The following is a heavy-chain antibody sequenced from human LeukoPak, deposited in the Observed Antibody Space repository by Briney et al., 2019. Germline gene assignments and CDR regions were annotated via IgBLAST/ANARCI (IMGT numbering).Heavy chain of an antibody. Sequence: GGSLRLSCAVSGFSVSGYWMTWVREAPGRGREGVANIKQDGSEKNYVDSVKGRFTISRDNAENSLFLQMSSLRVEDTAVYYCAREWQGGIAAAGTRIEGDYWGQGTLVAVSS. CDR2: IKQDGSEK. J-gene: IGHJ4*02. D-gene: IGHD6-13*01. CDR3: AREWQGGIAAAGTRIEGDY. CDR1: GFSVSGYW. V-gene: IGHV3-7*01.